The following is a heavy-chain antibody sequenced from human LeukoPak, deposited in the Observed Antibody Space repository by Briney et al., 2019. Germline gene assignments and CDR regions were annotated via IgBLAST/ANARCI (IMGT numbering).Heavy chain of an antibody. CDR3: AKIGGSGSYFGYYYMDV. Sequence: SETLSLTCTVSGGSISSSSYYWGWIRQPPGKGLEWIGSIYYSGSTYYNPSLKSRVTISVDTSKNQFSLKLSFVTAADTAVYYCAKIGGSGSYFGYYYMDVWGKGTTVTVSS. V-gene: IGHV4-39*07. D-gene: IGHD3-10*01. J-gene: IGHJ6*03. CDR1: GGSISSSSYY. CDR2: IYYSGST.